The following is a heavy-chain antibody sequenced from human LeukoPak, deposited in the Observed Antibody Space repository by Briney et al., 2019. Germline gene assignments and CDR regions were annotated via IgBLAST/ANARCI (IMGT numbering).Heavy chain of an antibody. J-gene: IGHJ4*02. CDR2: ISGSGGST. Sequence: PGGSLRLSCAASGFTFSSYGMHWVRQAPGKGLEWVSAISGSGGSTYYADSVKGRFTISRDNSKNTLYLQMNSLRAEDTAVYYCARDLERYDFWSGYYFWGQGTLVTVSS. V-gene: IGHV3-23*01. D-gene: IGHD3-3*01. CDR3: ARDLERYDFWSGYYF. CDR1: GFTFSSYG.